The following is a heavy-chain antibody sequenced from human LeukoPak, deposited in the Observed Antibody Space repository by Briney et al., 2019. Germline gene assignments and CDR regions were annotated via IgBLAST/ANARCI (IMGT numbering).Heavy chain of an antibody. D-gene: IGHD6-19*01. CDR1: GFTFSSYS. Sequence: PGGSLRLSCAASGFTFSSYSMNWVRQAPGRGLEWVSSISSMSDYKYYADSVKGRFTISRDDAKNSLYLQMNSLRAEDTAVYYCARDRRYSSGWYFPFTFDYWGQGTLVTVSS. J-gene: IGHJ4*02. V-gene: IGHV3-21*01. CDR3: ARDRRYSSGWYFPFTFDY. CDR2: ISSMSDYK.